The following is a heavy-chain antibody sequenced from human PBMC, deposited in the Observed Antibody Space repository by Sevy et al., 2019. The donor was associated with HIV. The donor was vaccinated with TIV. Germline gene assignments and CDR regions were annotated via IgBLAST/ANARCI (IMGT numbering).Heavy chain of an antibody. Sequence: GGSLRLSCAASGFIFSTSPMHWVRQAPGKGLECVAILSYDDSDENYADSVKGRFTISRDNSKNTLYLQMNSLRTEDPAVYYCAKDDLGSIDYWGQGTLVTVSS. CDR1: GFIFSTSP. V-gene: IGHV3-30-3*02. J-gene: IGHJ4*02. D-gene: IGHD3-10*01. CDR2: LSYDDSDE. CDR3: AKDDLGSIDY.